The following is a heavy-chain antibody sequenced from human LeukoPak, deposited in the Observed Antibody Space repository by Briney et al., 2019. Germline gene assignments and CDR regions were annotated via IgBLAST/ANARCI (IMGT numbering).Heavy chain of an antibody. Sequence: GGSLRLSCAASGFTFSSYSMNCVRQAPGKGLEWVSSISSSSSYIYYADSVKGRFTISRDNAKNSLYLQMNSLRAEDTAVYYCARDFIYCSGGSCYPTWGQGTLVTVSS. CDR2: ISSSSSYI. CDR3: ARDFIYCSGGSCYPT. V-gene: IGHV3-21*01. CDR1: GFTFSSYS. D-gene: IGHD2-15*01. J-gene: IGHJ5*02.